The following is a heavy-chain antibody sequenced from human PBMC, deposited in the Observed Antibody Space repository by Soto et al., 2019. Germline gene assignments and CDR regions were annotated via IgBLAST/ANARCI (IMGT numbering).Heavy chain of an antibody. CDR1: GGTFSSYA. Sequence: QVQLVQSGAEVKKPGSSVKVSCKASGGTFSSYAISWVRQAPGQGLEWMGGIIPIFGTANYAQKFQGRVTITADKSTSTAYMELSSLRSEDTAVYYCASLDSTYSSSWFDAFDIWGQGTMVTVSS. D-gene: IGHD6-13*01. CDR2: IIPIFGTA. J-gene: IGHJ3*02. CDR3: ASLDSTYSSSWFDAFDI. V-gene: IGHV1-69*06.